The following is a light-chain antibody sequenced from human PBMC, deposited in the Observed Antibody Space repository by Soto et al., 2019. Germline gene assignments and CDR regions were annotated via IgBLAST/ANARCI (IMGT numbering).Light chain of an antibody. Sequence: DIQLTHSPSFLSASVGDRVTITCRASQGIGSYLVWYQQKPGKAPNLLIYVASTLQSGVPSRFSGSGFGTEFTLTVSSLQPEDFATYYCQQVSRYPYTFGQGTKVDIK. CDR3: QQVSRYPYT. CDR2: VAS. J-gene: IGKJ2*01. CDR1: QGIGSY. V-gene: IGKV1-9*01.